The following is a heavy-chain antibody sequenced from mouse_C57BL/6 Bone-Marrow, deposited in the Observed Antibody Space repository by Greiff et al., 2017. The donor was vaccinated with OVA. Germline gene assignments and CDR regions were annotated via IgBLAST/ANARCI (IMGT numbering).Heavy chain of an antibody. J-gene: IGHJ1*03. D-gene: IGHD1-1*01. V-gene: IGHV1-80*01. CDR1: GYAFSSYW. CDR3: ARSYGSGYWYFDV. CDR2: IYPGDGDT. Sequence: VKLVESGAELVKPGASVKISCKASGYAFSSYWMNWVKQRPGKGLEWIGQIYPGDGDTNYNGKFKGKATLTADKSSSTAYMQLSSLTSEDSAVYFCARSYGSGYWYFDVWGTGTTVTVSS.